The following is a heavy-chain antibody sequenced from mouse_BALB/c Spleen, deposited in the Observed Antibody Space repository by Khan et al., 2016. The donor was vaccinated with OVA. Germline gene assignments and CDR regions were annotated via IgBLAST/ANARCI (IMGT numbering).Heavy chain of an antibody. J-gene: IGHJ3*01. CDR3: ARGYFGNYALFY. CDR2: IFPGTATP. D-gene: IGHD2-1*01. Sequence: QIQLVQSGAELVKPGASVKLSCKTSGYTFTSYWIQWVKQRPGQGLGWIGQIFPGTATPYYTDNFKGKATLTVDTSSSTSYMQLSSLTSEDSVVYFCARGYFGNYALFYWGQGTLVTVSP. CDR1: GYTFTSYW. V-gene: IGHV1S132*01.